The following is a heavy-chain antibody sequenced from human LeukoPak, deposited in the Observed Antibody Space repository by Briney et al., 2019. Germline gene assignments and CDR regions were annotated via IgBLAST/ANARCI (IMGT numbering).Heavy chain of an antibody. J-gene: IGHJ4*02. V-gene: IGHV1-8*03. D-gene: IGHD1-26*01. CDR2: MNPNSGNT. CDR1: GGTFSSYA. Sequence: ASVKVSCKASGGTFSSYAINWVRQATGQGLEWMGWMNPNSGNTGYAQKFQGRVTITRNTSISTAYMELSSLRSEDTAVYYCARGQMSGSYFFDYWGQGTLVTVSS. CDR3: ARGQMSGSYFFDY.